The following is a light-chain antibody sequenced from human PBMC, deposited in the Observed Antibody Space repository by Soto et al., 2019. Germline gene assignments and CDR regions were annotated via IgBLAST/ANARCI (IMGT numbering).Light chain of an antibody. J-gene: IGKJ4*01. V-gene: IGKV3-20*01. Sequence: EIVLTQSPGTLSLSPGERATLSCRASQSVSSSYLAWYQQKPGQAPRLLIYGASSRATGIPDRFSGSGPGTDFTLTISRLEPEDFAVYYCQQYGSSPPVTFGGGTKVDIK. CDR1: QSVSSSY. CDR3: QQYGSSPPVT. CDR2: GAS.